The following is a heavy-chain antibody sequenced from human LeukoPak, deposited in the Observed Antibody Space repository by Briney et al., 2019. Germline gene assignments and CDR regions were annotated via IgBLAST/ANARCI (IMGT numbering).Heavy chain of an antibody. V-gene: IGHV1-2*02. CDR1: GYTFTGYY. J-gene: IGHJ5*02. D-gene: IGHD6-6*01. CDR2: INPNSGGT. CDR3: ARDRLISSSSGDWFDP. Sequence: GASVKVSCKASGYTFTGYYMHWVRQAPGQGLEWMGWINPNSGGTNYAQKFQGRVTMTRDTSISTAYMELSRLRSDDTAVYYCARDRLISSSSGDWFDPWGQGTLVTVSS.